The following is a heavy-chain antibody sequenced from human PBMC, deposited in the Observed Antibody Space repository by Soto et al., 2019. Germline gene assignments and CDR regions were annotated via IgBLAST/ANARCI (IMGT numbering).Heavy chain of an antibody. V-gene: IGHV4-39*01. Sequence: SETLSLTCTVSGGSISSSSHYWAWIRQPPGKGLEWIGSIYYDGSTHYYPSLESRVTISADMSKNQFSLRLSSVTAADTAVYYCARPYYGSSGYWGAMDIWGQGTMVTVSS. J-gene: IGHJ3*02. D-gene: IGHD3-22*01. CDR3: ARPYYGSSGYWGAMDI. CDR1: GGSISSSSHY. CDR2: IYYDGST.